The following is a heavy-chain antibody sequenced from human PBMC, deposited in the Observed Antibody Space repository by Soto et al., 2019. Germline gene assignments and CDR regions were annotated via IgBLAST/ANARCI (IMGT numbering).Heavy chain of an antibody. CDR3: ARDQEVNYADYGGSDYYFGMDV. CDR2: IYYTGSS. Sequence: QVQLHQSGPGLVKPSQTLSLTCTVSGGSISSGGYYWSWIRQHPGKGLEWIGYIYYTGSSYYNPSLKSRVTISVDTSKNQFSLNLSSVTAADTAVYYCARDQEVNYADYGGSDYYFGMDVWGQVTTVTVSS. V-gene: IGHV4-31*03. J-gene: IGHJ6*02. CDR1: GGSISSGGYY. D-gene: IGHD4-17*01.